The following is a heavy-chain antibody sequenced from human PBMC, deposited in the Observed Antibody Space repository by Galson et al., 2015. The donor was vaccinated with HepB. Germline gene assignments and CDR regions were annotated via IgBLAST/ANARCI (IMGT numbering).Heavy chain of an antibody. V-gene: IGHV3-23*01. D-gene: IGHD1-26*01. J-gene: IGHJ3*02. CDR3: LGATGQDAFDI. CDR1: GHSFSTYA. CDR2: IRGSRGNT. Sequence: SLRLSCASSGHSFSTYALSWVRQAPGKGLEWVSGIRGSRGNTYYADSVKGWFTISRDNSKNTLYLQMNSLPAADTAVYYCLGATGQDAFDIWGQGTMVTVSS.